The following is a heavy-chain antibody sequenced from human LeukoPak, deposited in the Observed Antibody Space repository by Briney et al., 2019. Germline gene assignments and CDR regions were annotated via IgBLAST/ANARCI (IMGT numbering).Heavy chain of an antibody. D-gene: IGHD6-19*01. CDR3: ARAGYSSGWYAYYFDY. J-gene: IGHJ4*02. CDR1: GGSISGSSYF. V-gene: IGHV4-39*01. Sequence: SETLSLTCTVSGGSISGSSYFWGWIRQPPGKGLEWIGSIYYSGSTYYNPSLKSRVSISVDTSKNQFSLKLSSVTAADTAVYYCARAGYSSGWYAYYFDYWGQGTLVTVSS. CDR2: IYYSGST.